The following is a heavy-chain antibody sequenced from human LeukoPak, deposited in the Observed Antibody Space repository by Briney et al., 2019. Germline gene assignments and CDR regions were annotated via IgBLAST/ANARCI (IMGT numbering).Heavy chain of an antibody. CDR2: IYSGGAT. Sequence: GGSLRLSCAASGFTVSSNYMSWVRQAPGKGLEWVSVIYSGGATYYADSVKGRFTISRDISKNTVFLQMNSLRAEDTAVYHCAREYSNGWDHYYALDVWGQGTTVTVSS. V-gene: IGHV3-53*01. CDR1: GFTVSSNY. D-gene: IGHD6-19*01. CDR3: AREYSNGWDHYYALDV. J-gene: IGHJ6*02.